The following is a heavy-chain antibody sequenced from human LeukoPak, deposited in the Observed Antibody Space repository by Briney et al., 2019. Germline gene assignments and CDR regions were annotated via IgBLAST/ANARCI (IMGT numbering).Heavy chain of an antibody. D-gene: IGHD1-1*01. V-gene: IGHV4-34*01. Sequence: SETLSLTRAVYGGSFSGYYWRWIRQPPGKGLEWIGEINHSGSTNYNPSLKSRVTISVDTSKNQFSLKLSSVTAADTAVYYCARGGLERRIRYYYGMDVWGKGTTVTVSS. CDR1: GGSFSGYY. CDR2: INHSGST. CDR3: ARGGLERRIRYYYGMDV. J-gene: IGHJ6*04.